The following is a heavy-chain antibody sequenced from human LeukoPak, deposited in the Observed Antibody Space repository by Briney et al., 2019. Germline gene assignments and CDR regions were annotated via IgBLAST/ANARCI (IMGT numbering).Heavy chain of an antibody. D-gene: IGHD1-1*01. Sequence: GGSLRLSCAASGFTFSSYWMSWVRQAPAKGLEWVANIKEDGSEKFYVDSVKGRFSMPRDNARNSLYLQMNSLRAEDTAVYYCARGVPTGIDYFDYWGQGTLVTVSS. CDR3: ARGVPTGIDYFDY. CDR1: GFTFSSYW. CDR2: IKEDGSEK. J-gene: IGHJ4*02. V-gene: IGHV3-7*01.